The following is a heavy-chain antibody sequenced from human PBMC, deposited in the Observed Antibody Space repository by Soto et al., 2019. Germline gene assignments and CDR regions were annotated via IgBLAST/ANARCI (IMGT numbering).Heavy chain of an antibody. Sequence: ASVKVSCKASGGTFSSYAISWVRQAPGQGLEWMGGIIPIFGTANYAQKFQGRVTITADESTSTAYMELSSLRSEDTAVYYCARDSPIVGATRPTYFDYWGQGTLVTVSS. D-gene: IGHD1-26*01. J-gene: IGHJ4*02. CDR1: GGTFSSYA. CDR3: ARDSPIVGATRPTYFDY. V-gene: IGHV1-69*13. CDR2: IIPIFGTA.